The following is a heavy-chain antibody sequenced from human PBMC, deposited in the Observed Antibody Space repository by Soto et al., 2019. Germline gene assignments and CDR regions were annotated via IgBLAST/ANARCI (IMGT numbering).Heavy chain of an antibody. D-gene: IGHD6-19*01. CDR3: ARDLEVAVAGA. V-gene: IGHV3-30-3*01. Sequence: QVQLVESGGGVVQPGRSLRLSCAASGFTFSSHAMHWVRQAPGKGLEWVAVISYDGSNKYYADSVKGRFTISRDNSKNRLYLQMNSLRAEDTAVYYCARDLEVAVAGAWGQGTLVTVSS. J-gene: IGHJ5*02. CDR2: ISYDGSNK. CDR1: GFTFSSHA.